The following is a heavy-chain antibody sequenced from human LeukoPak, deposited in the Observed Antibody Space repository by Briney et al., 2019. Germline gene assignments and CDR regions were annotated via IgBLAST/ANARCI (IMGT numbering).Heavy chain of an antibody. CDR3: ARDRRTTVTTVDY. CDR1: GFVFDTHD. V-gene: IGHV3-21*01. J-gene: IGHJ4*02. D-gene: IGHD4-17*01. Sequence: GGSLRLSCGASGFVFDTHDMHWVRQAPGKGLEWVSSISSSSSYIYYADSVKGRFTISRDNAKNSLYLQMNSLRAEDTAVYYCARDRRTTVTTVDYWGQGTLVTVSS. CDR2: ISSSSSYI.